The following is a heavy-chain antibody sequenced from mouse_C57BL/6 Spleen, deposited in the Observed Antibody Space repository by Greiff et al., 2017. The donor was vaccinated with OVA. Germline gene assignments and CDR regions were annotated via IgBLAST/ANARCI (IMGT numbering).Heavy chain of an antibody. CDR1: GFTFSSYA. J-gene: IGHJ1*03. Sequence: EVKLVDSGGGLVKPGGSLKLSCAASGFTFSSYAMSWVRQTPEKRLEWVATISDGDSYTYYPDNVKGRITISRDNAKNNLYLQMSHLKSEDTAMYYCARRGRNDWYFDVWGTGTTVTVSS. V-gene: IGHV5-4*03. D-gene: IGHD1-1*01. CDR2: ISDGDSYT. CDR3: ARRGRNDWYFDV.